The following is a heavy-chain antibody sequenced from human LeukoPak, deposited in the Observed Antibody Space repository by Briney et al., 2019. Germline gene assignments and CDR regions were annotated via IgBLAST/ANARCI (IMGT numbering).Heavy chain of an antibody. D-gene: IGHD3-22*01. J-gene: IGHJ4*02. V-gene: IGHV1-69*04. CDR3: ARDPSGGGYFDY. Sequence: SVKVSCKASGGTFSSYTVSWVRQAPGQGLEWMGRIIPILGIANYAQKFQGRVTITADKSTSTAYMELSSLRSEDTAVYYCARDPSGGGYFDYWGQGTLVTVSS. CDR1: GGTFSSYT. CDR2: IIPILGIA.